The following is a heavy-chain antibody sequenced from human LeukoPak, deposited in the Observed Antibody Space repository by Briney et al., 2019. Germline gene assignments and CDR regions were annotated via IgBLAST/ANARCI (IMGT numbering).Heavy chain of an antibody. J-gene: IGHJ4*02. Sequence: GGSLRLSCAASGFTVSSNYMSWVRQAPGKGLEWVSVIYSGGSTYYADSVRGRFTISRDNSKNTLYLQMNSLGAEDTAVYYCARVSYYDSSGYYFLSYVDYWGQGTLVTVSS. CDR2: IYSGGST. CDR3: ARVSYYDSSGYYFLSYVDY. V-gene: IGHV3-53*01. D-gene: IGHD3-22*01. CDR1: GFTVSSNY.